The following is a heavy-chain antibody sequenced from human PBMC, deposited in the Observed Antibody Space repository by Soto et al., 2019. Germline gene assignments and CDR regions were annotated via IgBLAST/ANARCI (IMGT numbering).Heavy chain of an antibody. CDR3: ARDRPKYYGMDV. Sequence: QVQLVQSGAEVKKPGSSVKVSCKASGGTFSSYAISWVRQAPGQGLEWMGGIIPIFGTANYAQKFKGRVTITADKSTSTAYMDMSSLRSEDTAVYSCARDRPKYYGMDVWGQGTTVTVSS. CDR2: IIPIFGTA. CDR1: GGTFSSYA. J-gene: IGHJ6*02. V-gene: IGHV1-69*06.